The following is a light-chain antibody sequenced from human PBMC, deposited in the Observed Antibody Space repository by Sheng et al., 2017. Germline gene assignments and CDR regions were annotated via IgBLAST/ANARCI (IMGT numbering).Light chain of an antibody. CDR2: DVF. CDR1: SSDVGRYDY. Sequence: QSALTQSASVSGSPGQSITISCTGTSSDVGRYDYVSWYQQHPGKVPKLILFDVFKRPSGVSLRFSGSKSGNTASLTISGLQPEDEADYYCSSYTATSTLVFGGGTKLTVL. V-gene: IGLV2-14*03. J-gene: IGLJ2*01. CDR3: SSYTATSTLV.